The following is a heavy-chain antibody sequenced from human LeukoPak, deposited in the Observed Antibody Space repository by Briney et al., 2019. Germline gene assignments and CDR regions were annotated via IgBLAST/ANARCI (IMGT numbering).Heavy chain of an antibody. CDR1: GFTFDDYA. J-gene: IGHJ6*03. CDR2: ISWDGGST. Sequence: GGSLRLSCAASGFTFDDYAMHWVRQAPGKGLEWVSLISWDGGSTYYADSVKGRFTISRDNSKNSLYLQMNSLRAEDTALYYCAKGEGVPKDYDLWSGYLFDYYYYYMDVWGKGTTVTVSS. V-gene: IGHV3-43D*03. CDR3: AKGEGVPKDYDLWSGYLFDYYYYYMDV. D-gene: IGHD3-3*01.